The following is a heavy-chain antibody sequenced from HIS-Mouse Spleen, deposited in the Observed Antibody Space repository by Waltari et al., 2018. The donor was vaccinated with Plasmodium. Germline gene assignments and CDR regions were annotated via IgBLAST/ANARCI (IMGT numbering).Heavy chain of an antibody. J-gene: IGHJ4*02. Sequence: QVQLQQWGAGLLKPSETLSLTCAVYGGSFSGYYWSWIRHPPGKGLEWIGEINHSGSTNYNPSLKSRVTISVDTSKNQFSLKLSSVTAADTAVYYCARGRDTAMAKVAYFDYWGQGTLVTVSS. CDR1: GGSFSGYY. V-gene: IGHV4-34*01. CDR3: ARGRDTAMAKVAYFDY. D-gene: IGHD5-18*01. CDR2: INHSGST.